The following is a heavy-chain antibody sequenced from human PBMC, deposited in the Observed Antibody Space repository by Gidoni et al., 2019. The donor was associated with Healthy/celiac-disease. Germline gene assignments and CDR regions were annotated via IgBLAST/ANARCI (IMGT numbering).Heavy chain of an antibody. CDR2: IKQDGSEK. CDR3: ARDWDTAMANDAFDI. J-gene: IGHJ3*02. CDR1: GFPFSCYW. Sequence: EVQLVESGGGLVQPGGSLRLSCAASGFPFSCYWMSWVRQAPGKGLEWVANIKQDGSEKYYVDSVKGRFTISRDNAKNSLYLQMNSLRAEDTAVYYCARDWDTAMANDAFDIWGQGTMVTVSS. V-gene: IGHV3-7*01. D-gene: IGHD5-18*01.